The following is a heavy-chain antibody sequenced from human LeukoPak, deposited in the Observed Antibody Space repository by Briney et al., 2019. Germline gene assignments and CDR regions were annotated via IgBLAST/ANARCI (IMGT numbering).Heavy chain of an antibody. CDR2: ISGDGGST. J-gene: IGHJ4*02. CDR3: AKVLGYYDSSGYYQEGGFDY. V-gene: IGHV3-43*02. CDR1: GFTLYDYA. Sequence: GGSLRLSCAASGFTLYDYAMHWVRQAPGKGLEWVSLISGDGGSTYYADSVKGRFTISRDNSKNSLYLQMNSLRTEDTALYYCAKVLGYYDSSGYYQEGGFDYWGQGTLVTVSS. D-gene: IGHD3-22*01.